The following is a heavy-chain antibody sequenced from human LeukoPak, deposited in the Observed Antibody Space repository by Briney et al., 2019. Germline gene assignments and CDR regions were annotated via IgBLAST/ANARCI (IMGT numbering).Heavy chain of an antibody. CDR2: ISYDGSNK. J-gene: IGHJ4*02. CDR1: GFTFSSYA. Sequence: GGSLRLSCAASGFTFSSYAMHWVRQAPGKGLEWVAVISYDGSNKYYADSVKGRFTISRDNSKNTLYLQMNSLRAEDTAVYYCARADYGDYAFDYWGQGTLVPVSS. CDR3: ARADYGDYAFDY. V-gene: IGHV3-30*04. D-gene: IGHD4-17*01.